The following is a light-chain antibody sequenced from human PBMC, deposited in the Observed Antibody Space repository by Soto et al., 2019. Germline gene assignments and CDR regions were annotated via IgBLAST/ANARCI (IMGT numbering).Light chain of an antibody. CDR2: DAS. Sequence: DIQMTQSASTLSASLGDRVTITCRASQSISYRLAWYQQKPGKAPKLLIYDASSLESGVPSRFSGSGSGTEFTLTISSLKPDDFATYYCQQYNSHSTFGGGTKVDIK. V-gene: IGKV1-5*01. J-gene: IGKJ4*01. CDR1: QSISYR. CDR3: QQYNSHST.